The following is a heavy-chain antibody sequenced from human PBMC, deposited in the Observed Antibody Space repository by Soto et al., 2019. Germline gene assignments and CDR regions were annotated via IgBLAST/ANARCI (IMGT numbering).Heavy chain of an antibody. CDR2: IFSNDDK. V-gene: IGHV2-26*01. CDR3: AHTVAPRISDY. CDR1: GFSLSNARMG. J-gene: IGHJ4*02. Sequence: SGPTLVNPTQTLTLTCTVSGFSLSNARMGVSWIRQPPGKALEWLAHIFSNDDKSYSTSLKSRLTITKDTSKNQVVLTMTNMDPVDTATYYCAHTVAPRISDYWGQGTQVTVSS. D-gene: IGHD4-17*01.